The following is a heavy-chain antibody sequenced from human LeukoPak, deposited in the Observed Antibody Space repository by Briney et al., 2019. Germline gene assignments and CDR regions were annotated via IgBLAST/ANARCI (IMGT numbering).Heavy chain of an antibody. D-gene: IGHD3-22*01. V-gene: IGHV4-59*12. CDR1: GGFISSYC. CDR2: IYYSGST. J-gene: IGHJ6*04. Sequence: KPSETLSLTCTVSGGFISSYCWSWIRQPPGKGLEWIGYIYYSGSTNYNSSLKRRATISIDTSKNQFSLKLSSVTAADTAVYYCAREAPEGLSSVGGVWGKGTTVTVSS. CDR3: AREAPEGLSSVGGV.